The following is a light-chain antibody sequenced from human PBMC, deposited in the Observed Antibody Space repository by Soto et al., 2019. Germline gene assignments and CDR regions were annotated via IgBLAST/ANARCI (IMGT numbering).Light chain of an antibody. V-gene: IGLV2-11*01. CDR1: SSDVGGDNY. J-gene: IGLJ2*01. CDR3: CSYAGSYTFGVV. CDR2: DVS. Sequence: QSALTQPRSVSGSPGQSVTISCTGTSSDVGGDNYVSWYQQHPGKAPKLMIYDVSKRPSGVPDRFSGSKSGNTASLTISGLQAEDEADYYCCSYAGSYTFGVVFGGGTKVTVL.